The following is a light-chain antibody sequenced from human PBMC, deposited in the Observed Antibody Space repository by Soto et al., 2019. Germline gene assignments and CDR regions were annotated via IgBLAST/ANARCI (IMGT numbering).Light chain of an antibody. J-gene: IGLJ1*01. CDR2: EVT. CDR1: SDDVGAYNY. Sequence: QSALAQPASVSGSPGQSITISCTGTSDDVGAYNYVSWYQQHPGKAPKLMISEVTNRPSGVSDRFSGSKSGNTASLTISGLQAEDEADYYCSSFTSRFTFVFGTGTKLTVL. CDR3: SSFTSRFTFV. V-gene: IGLV2-14*01.